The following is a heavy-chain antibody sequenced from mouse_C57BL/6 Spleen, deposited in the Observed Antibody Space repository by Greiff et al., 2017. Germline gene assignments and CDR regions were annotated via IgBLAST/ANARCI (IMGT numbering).Heavy chain of an antibody. J-gene: IGHJ2*01. D-gene: IGHD1-1*01. CDR2: ILPGSGST. CDR3: ASHYYGSRWDD. V-gene: IGHV1-9*01. Sequence: QVQLQQSGAELMKPGASVKLSCKATGYTFTGYWIEWVKQRPGHGLEWIGEILPGSGSTNYNEKFKGKATFTADTSSNTAYMQLSSLTTEDSASYYCASHYYGSRWDDWGQGTTLTVAS. CDR1: GYTFTGYW.